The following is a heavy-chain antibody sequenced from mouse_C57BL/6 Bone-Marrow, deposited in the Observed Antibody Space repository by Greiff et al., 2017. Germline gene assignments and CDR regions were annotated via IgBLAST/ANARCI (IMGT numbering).Heavy chain of an antibody. J-gene: IGHJ1*03. CDR1: GYTFTSYW. Sequence: QVQLQQPGAELVKPGASVKLSCKASGYTFTSYWMQWVKQRPGQGLEWIGEIDPSDSYTNYNQKFKGKATLTVDTSSRTAYMQLSSLTSEDSAVYYCARCYYGSPWYFDVWGTGTTVTVSS. CDR3: ARCYYGSPWYFDV. CDR2: IDPSDSYT. D-gene: IGHD1-1*01. V-gene: IGHV1-50*01.